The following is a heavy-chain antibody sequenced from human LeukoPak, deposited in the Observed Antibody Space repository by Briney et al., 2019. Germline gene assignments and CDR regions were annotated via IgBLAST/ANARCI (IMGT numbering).Heavy chain of an antibody. CDR2: ISDGGSDT. J-gene: IGHJ4*02. Sequence: GGSLRLSCAASGFTFSAYAMSWVRQAPGKGLDWVSTISDGGSDTHYADSVKGRFTISRDNSKNTVYLQINSLRAEDTAVYYCAKALYGDYGRFDYWGQGTLVTVSS. CDR3: AKALYGDYGRFDY. CDR1: GFTFSAYA. V-gene: IGHV3-23*01. D-gene: IGHD4-17*01.